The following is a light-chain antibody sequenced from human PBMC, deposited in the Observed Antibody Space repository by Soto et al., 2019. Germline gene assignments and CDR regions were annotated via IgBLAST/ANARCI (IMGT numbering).Light chain of an antibody. Sequence: EIVMTQSPATLSVSPGERATLSCRASQSVSSNLAWYQQKPGQAPRLLIYGASTRATGIPARFSGSGSGTEFTLTISSLQSEDFAVDYCQQYNNWAAWTFGQGTKVEIK. CDR3: QQYNNWAAWT. CDR2: GAS. J-gene: IGKJ1*01. CDR1: QSVSSN. V-gene: IGKV3-15*01.